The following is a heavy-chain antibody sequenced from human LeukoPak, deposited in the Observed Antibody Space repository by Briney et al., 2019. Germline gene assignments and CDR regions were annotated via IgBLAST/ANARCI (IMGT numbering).Heavy chain of an antibody. CDR3: ARDFRGVKQYYMDV. V-gene: IGHV4-34*01. Sequence: SETLSLTCAVYGGSFSGYYWSWIRQPPGKGLEWIGEINHSGSTNYNPSLKSRVTISVETSKNQFSLKLSSVTAADTAVYYCARDFRGVKQYYMDVWGKGTTVTVSS. D-gene: IGHD3-10*01. CDR1: GGSFSGYY. J-gene: IGHJ6*03. CDR2: INHSGST.